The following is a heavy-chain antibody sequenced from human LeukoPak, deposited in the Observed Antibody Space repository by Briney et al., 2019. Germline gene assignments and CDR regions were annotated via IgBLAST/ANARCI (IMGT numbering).Heavy chain of an antibody. Sequence: PSETLSLTCTVSGGSISSGGYYWSWIRQHPGKGLEWIGYIYYSGSTYYNPSLKSRVTISVDTSKNQFSLKLSSVTAADTAVYYCARESSSWYRSPPKRFDPWGQGTLVTVSS. D-gene: IGHD6-13*01. CDR1: GGSISSGGYY. J-gene: IGHJ5*02. CDR3: ARESSSWYRSPPKRFDP. V-gene: IGHV4-31*03. CDR2: IYYSGST.